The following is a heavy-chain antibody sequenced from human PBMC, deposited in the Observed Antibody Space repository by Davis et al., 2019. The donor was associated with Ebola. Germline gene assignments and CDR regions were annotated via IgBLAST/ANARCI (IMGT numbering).Heavy chain of an antibody. CDR2: INHSGST. CDR1: GGSFSGYY. J-gene: IGHJ6*03. CDR3: ARGYYYMDV. V-gene: IGHV4-34*01. Sequence: PGGSLRLSCAVYGGSFSGYYWSWIRQPPGKGLEWIGEINHSGSTNYDPSLKSRVTISVDTSKNQFSLKLSSVTAADTAVYYCARGYYYMDVWGKGTTVTVS.